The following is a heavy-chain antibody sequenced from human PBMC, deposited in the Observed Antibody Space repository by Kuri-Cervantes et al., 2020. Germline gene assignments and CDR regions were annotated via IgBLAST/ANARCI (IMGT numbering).Heavy chain of an antibody. V-gene: IGHV3-21*01. Sequence: GGSLRLSCAASGFTFSSYSMNWVRQAPGKGLEWVSSISSSSSYICYADSVKGRFTISRDNAKNSLYPQMNSLRAEDTAVYYCARDFPPHYSSSVPDAFDIWGQGTMVTVSS. J-gene: IGHJ3*02. CDR1: GFTFSSYS. D-gene: IGHD6-6*01. CDR2: ISSSSSYI. CDR3: ARDFPPHYSSSVPDAFDI.